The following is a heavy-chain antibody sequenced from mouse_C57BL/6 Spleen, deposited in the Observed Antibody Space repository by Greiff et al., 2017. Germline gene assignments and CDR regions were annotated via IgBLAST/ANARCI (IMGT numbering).Heavy chain of an antibody. Sequence: VQLQQSGAELARPGASVKLSCKASGYTFTSYGISWVKQRTGQGLEWIGEIYPRSGNTYYNEKFKGKATLTADKSSSTAYMELRSLTSEESAVYFCARPYIYAMDYWGQRASVTVSS. CDR1: GYTFTSYG. J-gene: IGHJ4*01. D-gene: IGHD1-3*01. V-gene: IGHV1-81*01. CDR2: IYPRSGNT. CDR3: ARPYIYAMDY.